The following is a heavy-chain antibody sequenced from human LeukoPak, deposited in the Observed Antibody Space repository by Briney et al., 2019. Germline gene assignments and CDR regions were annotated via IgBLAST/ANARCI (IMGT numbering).Heavy chain of an antibody. CDR1: GFTFSSYG. J-gene: IGHJ4*02. Sequence: QPGGSLRLSCAASGFTFSSYGMHWVRQAPGKGLEWVTVISYDGSNKYYADSVKGRFTISRDNSKNTLYLQMNSLRAEDTAVYYCAKLVGSTSNFDYWGQGTLVTVSS. D-gene: IGHD6-25*01. V-gene: IGHV3-30*18. CDR2: ISYDGSNK. CDR3: AKLVGSTSNFDY.